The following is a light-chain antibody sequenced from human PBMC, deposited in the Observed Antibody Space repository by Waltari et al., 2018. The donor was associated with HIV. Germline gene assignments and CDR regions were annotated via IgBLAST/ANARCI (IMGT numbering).Light chain of an antibody. CDR2: EGS. J-gene: IGLJ3*02. CDR3: CSYAGTNWV. Sequence: QSALTQPASVSGSPGQSITISCTGTSSDVGSSNIVSWYQQHPGKAPKLMIYEGSKRPSGVSNRFSGSKSGNTASLTISGLQAEDDADYYCCSYAGTNWVFGGGTKLTVL. CDR1: SSDVGSSNI. V-gene: IGLV2-23*01.